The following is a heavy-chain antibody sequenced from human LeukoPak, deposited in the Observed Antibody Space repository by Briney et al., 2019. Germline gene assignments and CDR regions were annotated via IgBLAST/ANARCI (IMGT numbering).Heavy chain of an antibody. CDR1: GGSISSSSYY. D-gene: IGHD3-10*01. Sequence: PSETLSLTCTVSGGSISSSSYYWGWIRQPPGKGLEWIGSIYYSGSTYYNPSLKSRVTISVDTSKNQFSLKLSSVTAADTAVYYCASAAAGSRFDPWGQGTLVTVSS. CDR3: ASAAAGSRFDP. CDR2: IYYSGST. J-gene: IGHJ5*02. V-gene: IGHV4-39*07.